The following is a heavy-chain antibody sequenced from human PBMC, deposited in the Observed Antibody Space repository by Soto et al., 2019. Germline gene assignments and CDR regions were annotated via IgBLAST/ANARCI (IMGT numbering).Heavy chain of an antibody. CDR3: SAAEGPDTAYFSLY. CDR1: GIPFDDLA. CDR2: IRNEGYQETT. Sequence: PGRSRRLSCIGYGIPFDDLAINCVSQAPGKGREWLGLIRNEGYQETTEYAAGVKGRFTISRDTSNGIAYRQMNSLNIEYSAVYYCSAAEGPDTAYFSLYWGQGTPVTVSS. V-gene: IGHV3-49*04. D-gene: IGHD2-8*01. J-gene: IGHJ4*02.